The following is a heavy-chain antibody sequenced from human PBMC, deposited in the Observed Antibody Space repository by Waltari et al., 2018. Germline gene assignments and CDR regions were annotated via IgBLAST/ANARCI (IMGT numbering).Heavy chain of an antibody. V-gene: IGHV4-34*01. D-gene: IGHD6-19*01. J-gene: IGHJ1*01. CDR1: GGSFSGYY. CDR2: INHSATT. CDR3: ARGIRWLGSYFQH. Sequence: QVQLQQWGAGLLKPSETLSLTCAVYGGSFSGYYWSWIRQPPGKGLEWLGEINHSATTNYNQSLRSRVTISVDPSKNQFSLKMSSVTAADTAVYYGARGIRWLGSYFQHWVQGTLVTVSS.